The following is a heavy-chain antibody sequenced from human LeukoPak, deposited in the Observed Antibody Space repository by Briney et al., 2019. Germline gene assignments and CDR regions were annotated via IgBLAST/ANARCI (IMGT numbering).Heavy chain of an antibody. CDR1: GFTFSSYA. CDR3: ASLIVLID. D-gene: IGHD2-8*01. Sequence: QPGGSLRLSCAASGFTFSSYAMSWVRQTPGKGLEWVSGISGSGDSGGRTFYADSVKGRFTISRDNSKNTLNLQMNRLRAEDTAVYYCASLIVLIDWGQGTLVTVSS. CDR2: ISGSGDSGGRT. J-gene: IGHJ4*02. V-gene: IGHV3-23*01.